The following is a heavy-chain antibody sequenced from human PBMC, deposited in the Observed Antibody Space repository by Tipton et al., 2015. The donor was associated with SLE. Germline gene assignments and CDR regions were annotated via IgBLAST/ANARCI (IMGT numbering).Heavy chain of an antibody. CDR3: AKDDLTREPFGVVIIAGYFDY. V-gene: IGHV3-23*01. CDR1: GFTFSSYA. D-gene: IGHD3-3*01. J-gene: IGHJ4*02. CDR2: ISGSGGST. Sequence: GSLRLSCAASGFTFSSYAMSWVRQAPGKGLEWVSAISGSGGSTYYADSVKGRFTISRDNSKNTLFLQMNSLRAEDTAVYYCAKDDLTREPFGVVIIAGYFDYWGQGTLVTVSS.